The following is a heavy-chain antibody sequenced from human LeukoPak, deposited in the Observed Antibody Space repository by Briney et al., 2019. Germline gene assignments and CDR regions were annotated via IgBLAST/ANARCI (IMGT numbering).Heavy chain of an antibody. CDR2: INSNSGGT. Sequence: GASVKVSCKASGYTFTGYYMHWVRQAPGQGLEWMGWINSNSGGTNYAQKFQGRVTMTRDTSISTAYMELSRLRSDDTAVYYCARDHVTIFGVEYGMDVWGQGTTVTISS. CDR3: ARDHVTIFGVEYGMDV. V-gene: IGHV1-2*02. J-gene: IGHJ6*02. D-gene: IGHD3-3*01. CDR1: GYTFTGYY.